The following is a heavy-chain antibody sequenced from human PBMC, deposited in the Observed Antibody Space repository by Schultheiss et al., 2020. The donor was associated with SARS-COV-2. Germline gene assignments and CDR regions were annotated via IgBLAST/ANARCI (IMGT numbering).Heavy chain of an antibody. CDR3: ARVAAAAGTHLDY. CDR2: IWHDGSNK. Sequence: GGSLRLSCAASGFTFSSYGMHWVRQAPGKGLDWVAVIWHDGSNKYYADSVKGRFTISRDNSKNTLYLQMNSLRAEDTAVYYCARVAAAAGTHLDYWGQGTLVTVSS. D-gene: IGHD6-13*01. V-gene: IGHV3-33*08. J-gene: IGHJ4*02. CDR1: GFTFSSYG.